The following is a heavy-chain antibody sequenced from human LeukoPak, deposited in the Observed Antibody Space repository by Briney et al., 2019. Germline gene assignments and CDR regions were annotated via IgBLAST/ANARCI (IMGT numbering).Heavy chain of an antibody. Sequence: VASVKVSCKASGGTFSSYAISWVRQAPGQGLEWMGRIIPILGIANYAQKFQGRVTITADKSTSTAYMELSSLRSEDTAVYYCARARKLKVVPAAPWFDPWGQGTLVTVSS. J-gene: IGHJ5*02. CDR3: ARARKLKVVPAAPWFDP. V-gene: IGHV1-69*04. D-gene: IGHD2-2*01. CDR2: IIPILGIA. CDR1: GGTFSSYA.